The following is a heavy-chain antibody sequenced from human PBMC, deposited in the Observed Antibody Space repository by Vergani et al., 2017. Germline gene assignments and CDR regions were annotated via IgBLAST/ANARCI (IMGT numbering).Heavy chain of an antibody. D-gene: IGHD3-22*01. CDR1: GFTFSSYA. CDR3: AKPPSNYYDSSGYYYFDY. CDR2: ISGSGGST. Sequence: EVQLLESGGGLVQPGGSLRLSCAASGFTFSSYAMSWVRQAPGKGLEWVSAISGSGGSTYYADSVKGRFTISRDNSKNTLYLQMNSLRAEDRAVYYCAKPPSNYYDSSGYYYFDYWGQGTLVTVSS. J-gene: IGHJ4*02. V-gene: IGHV3-23*01.